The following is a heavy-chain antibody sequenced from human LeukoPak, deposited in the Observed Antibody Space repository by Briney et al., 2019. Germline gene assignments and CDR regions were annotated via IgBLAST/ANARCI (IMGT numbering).Heavy chain of an antibody. D-gene: IGHD3-22*01. CDR1: GFTFSSYE. Sequence: GGSLRLSCAASGFTFSSYEMNWVRQAPGKGLEWVSYISNSGSTIYYADSVKGRFTISRDNAKNSLYLQMNSLRADDTAVYYCARVMYDSRSYYLPVDYWGQGTLVTVSS. CDR3: ARVMYDSRSYYLPVDY. CDR2: ISNSGSTI. J-gene: IGHJ4*02. V-gene: IGHV3-48*03.